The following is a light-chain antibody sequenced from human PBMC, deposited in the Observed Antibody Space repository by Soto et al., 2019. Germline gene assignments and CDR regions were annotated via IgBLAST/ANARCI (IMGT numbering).Light chain of an antibody. Sequence: AIQLTQSPSSLSASVGDRVTITCRASQGIRSALGWYQQKPGKVPKLLTYAASTLQSGVPSRFSGSGSGTDFTLTISSLQPEDFATYYCLLDFSYFWAFGQGTKVEVK. CDR2: AAS. J-gene: IGKJ1*01. V-gene: IGKV1-6*01. CDR1: QGIRSA. CDR3: LLDFSYFWA.